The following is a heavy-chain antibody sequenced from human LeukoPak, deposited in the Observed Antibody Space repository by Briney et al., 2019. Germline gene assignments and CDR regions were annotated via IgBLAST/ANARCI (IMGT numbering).Heavy chain of an antibody. CDR2: IYPGDSDA. CDR1: GYSFTDYW. D-gene: IGHD5-12*01. V-gene: IGHV5-51*01. CDR3: ARQGGWLPPSDF. Sequence: GESLKISCKGSGYSFTDYWIGWVRQMPGKGLEWMGIIYPGDSDARDSPSFQGQVTMSVDKSVSTAYLQWSSLKSSDSAMYYCARQGGWLPPSDFWGQGTLVTVSS. J-gene: IGHJ4*02.